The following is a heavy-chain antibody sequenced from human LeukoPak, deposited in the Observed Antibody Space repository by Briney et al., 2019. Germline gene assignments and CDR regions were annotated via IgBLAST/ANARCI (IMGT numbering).Heavy chain of an antibody. CDR2: IYTSGST. D-gene: IGHD3-10*01. V-gene: IGHV4-61*02. CDR1: GGSISSNNYY. Sequence: PSETLSLTCTVSGGSISSNNYYWSWIRQPAGKGLEWIGRIYTSGSTNYNPSLKSRVTISVDTSKNQFSLQLTSVTAADTAVYYCADSGGCWGQGTLVTVSS. J-gene: IGHJ4*02. CDR3: ADSGGC.